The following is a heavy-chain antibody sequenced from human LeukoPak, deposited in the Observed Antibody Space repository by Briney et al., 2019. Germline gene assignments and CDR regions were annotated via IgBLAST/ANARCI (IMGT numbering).Heavy chain of an antibody. J-gene: IGHJ3*02. V-gene: IGHV3-48*02. CDR3: ASEGSGWDAIDM. D-gene: IGHD6-19*01. Sequence: GGSLRLSCADSRFDFSTYDMNWVRQPPGKGLEWVSYISSSSNARYYTESVKGRFTISRDNAKNSLYLQMNSLRDEDTAVYFCASEGSGWDAIDMWGQGTLVTVSS. CDR2: ISSSSNAR. CDR1: RFDFSTYD.